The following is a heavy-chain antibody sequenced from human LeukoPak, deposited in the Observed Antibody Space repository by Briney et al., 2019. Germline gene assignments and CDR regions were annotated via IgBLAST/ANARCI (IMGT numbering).Heavy chain of an antibody. Sequence: PGGSLRLSCTASGFTFSSYSMNWVRQAPGKGLEWLSYISSSGSPIHYADSVKGRFTISRDNAKNSLYLQMNSLRAEDTAVYYCARVSDGFWSEYDYWGQGTLVTVSS. J-gene: IGHJ4*02. V-gene: IGHV3-48*01. CDR2: ISSSGSPI. CDR3: ARVSDGFWSEYDY. D-gene: IGHD3-3*01. CDR1: GFTFSSYS.